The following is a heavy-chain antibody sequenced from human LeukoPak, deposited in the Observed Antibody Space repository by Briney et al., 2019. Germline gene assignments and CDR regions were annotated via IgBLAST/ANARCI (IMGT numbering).Heavy chain of an antibody. CDR2: INPNSGGT. J-gene: IGHJ5*02. CDR1: GYTFTGYY. D-gene: IGHD1-7*01. CDR3: AREGSELELHNWFDP. V-gene: IGHV1-2*02. Sequence: ASVKVSCKASGYTFTGYYMHWVRQAPGQGLEWMGWINPNSGGTNYAQKFQGRVTMTRDTSISTAYMELSRLRSDDTAVYYCAREGSELELHNWFDPWGQGTLVTVSS.